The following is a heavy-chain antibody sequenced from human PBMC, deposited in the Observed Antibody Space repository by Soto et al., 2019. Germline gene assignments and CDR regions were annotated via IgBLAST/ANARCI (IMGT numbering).Heavy chain of an antibody. Sequence: QVQLVQSGAEVKKPGSSVKVSCKASGGTFSSYTISWVRQAPGQGLEWMGRIIPILGIANYAQKFQGRVTITADKSTSTAYMELSSLRSEDTAVYYCARDRGDIVVVPAAYRLRYWGQGTLVTVSS. CDR1: GGTFSSYT. CDR2: IIPILGIA. V-gene: IGHV1-69*08. D-gene: IGHD2-2*01. CDR3: ARDRGDIVVVPAAYRLRY. J-gene: IGHJ4*02.